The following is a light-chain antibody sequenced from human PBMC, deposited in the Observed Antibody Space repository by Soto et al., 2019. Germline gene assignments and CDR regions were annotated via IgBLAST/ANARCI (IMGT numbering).Light chain of an antibody. CDR1: SSDVGGYNY. CDR2: DVT. V-gene: IGLV2-14*01. CDR3: SSYTTISTYV. J-gene: IGLJ1*01. Sequence: QSVLTQPASVSGSPGQSIAISCTGTSSDVGGYNYVSWYQQHPDKAPKLILYDVTNRPSGVSNRFSGSKSGNTASLTISGLKAEDEADYYCSSYTTISTYVFGSGTKLTV.